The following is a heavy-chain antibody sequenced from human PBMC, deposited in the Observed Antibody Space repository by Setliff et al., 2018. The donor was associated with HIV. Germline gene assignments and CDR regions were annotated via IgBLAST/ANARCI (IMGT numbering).Heavy chain of an antibody. J-gene: IGHJ6*02. CDR2: INQDGTAT. CDR1: GFTFSSYP. CDR3: ARKLQPGYGMDV. Sequence: GGSLRLSCAVSGFTFSSYPMTWVRQAPGKGLEWVANINQDGTATFYVDSVQGRFTISRDNAQNSLYLQMDSLRAEDTTVYYCARKLQPGYGMDVWGQGTTVTVSS. V-gene: IGHV3-7*01. D-gene: IGHD5-18*01.